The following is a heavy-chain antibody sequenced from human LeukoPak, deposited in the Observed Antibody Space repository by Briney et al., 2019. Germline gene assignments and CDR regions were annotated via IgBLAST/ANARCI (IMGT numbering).Heavy chain of an antibody. V-gene: IGHV4-30-2*01. CDR1: GGSISSGGYS. Sequence: PSETLSLTCAVSGGSISSGGYSWSWIRQPPGKGLEWIGYIYHSGSTYYNPSLKSRVTISVDRSKNQFSLKLSSVTAADTAVYYCAGMTTVTALGAFDIWGQGTMVTVSS. CDR2: IYHSGST. CDR3: AGMTTVTALGAFDI. D-gene: IGHD4-17*01. J-gene: IGHJ3*02.